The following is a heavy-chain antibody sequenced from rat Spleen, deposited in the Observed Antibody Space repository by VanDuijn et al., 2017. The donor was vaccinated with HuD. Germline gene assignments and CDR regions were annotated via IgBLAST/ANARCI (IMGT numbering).Heavy chain of an antibody. D-gene: IGHD1-1*01. CDR1: GFTFSNYD. J-gene: IGHJ2*01. V-gene: IGHV5-31*01. Sequence: EVQLVESGGGLVQPGRSLKLSCAASGFTFSNYDMTWIRQAPGKGLEWIASITKTGDNTYYPDSVQGRFTISRDIVKSTLYLQMNSLRSEDTATYYCTKESLQWSFDYWGQGVMVTVSS. CDR2: ITKTGDNT. CDR3: TKESLQWSFDY.